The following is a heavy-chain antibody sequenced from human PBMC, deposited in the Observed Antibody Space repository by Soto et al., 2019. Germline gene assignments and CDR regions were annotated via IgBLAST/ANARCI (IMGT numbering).Heavy chain of an antibody. CDR3: ARDRRQGVTTHLSYYYYGMDV. CDR2: ISYDGSNK. D-gene: IGHD4-4*01. Sequence: QVQLVESGGGVVQPGRSLRLSCAASGFTFSSYAMHWVRQAPGNGLEWVAVISYDGSNKYYADSVKGRFTISRDNSKNTLYLQMNSLRAEDTAVYYCARDRRQGVTTHLSYYYYGMDVWGQGTTVIVSS. J-gene: IGHJ6*02. V-gene: IGHV3-30-3*01. CDR1: GFTFSSYA.